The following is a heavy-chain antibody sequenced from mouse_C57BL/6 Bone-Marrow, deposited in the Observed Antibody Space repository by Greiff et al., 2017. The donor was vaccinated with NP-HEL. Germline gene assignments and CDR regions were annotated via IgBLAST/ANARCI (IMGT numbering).Heavy chain of an antibody. Sequence: EVMLVESGGGLVQPGGSLSLSCAASGFTFTDYYMSWVRQPPGKALEWLGFIRNKANGYTTEYSASMKGRFTISRENSQSILYLQKNALRAEDSATYYCARYYGSSSDFGVWGTGTTVTVAS. CDR3: ARYYGSSSDFGV. V-gene: IGHV7-3*01. J-gene: IGHJ1*03. CDR1: GFTFTDYY. D-gene: IGHD1-1*01. CDR2: IRNKANGYTT.